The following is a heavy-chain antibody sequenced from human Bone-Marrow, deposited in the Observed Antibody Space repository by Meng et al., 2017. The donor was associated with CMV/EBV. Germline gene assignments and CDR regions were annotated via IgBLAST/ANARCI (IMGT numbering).Heavy chain of an antibody. CDR3: ARDVFSSSPTEV. D-gene: IGHD2-2*01. J-gene: IGHJ3*01. V-gene: IGHV1-2*02. CDR2: LNPKTGGA. CDR1: GYTFTGHH. Sequence: ASVKVSCKTSGYTFTGHHMHWVRQAPGQGLEWMGWLNPKTGGANLAQRFQGRVTMTRDTSISTAYMEVRGLRSDDTAVYYCARDVFSSSPTEVWGPGTVVTVSS.